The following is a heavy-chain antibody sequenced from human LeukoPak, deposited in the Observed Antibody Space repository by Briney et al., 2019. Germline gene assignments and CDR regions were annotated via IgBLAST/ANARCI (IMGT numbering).Heavy chain of an antibody. CDR1: GYTFTSYA. J-gene: IGHJ4*02. V-gene: IGHV1-3*01. Sequence: GASVKVSCKASGYTFTSYAMHWVRQAPGQRLEWMGWINAGNGNTKYSQKFQGRVTITRDTSASTAYMELSSLRSEDTAVYYCARIWNDGRGGGFDYWGQGTLVTVSS. CDR3: ARIWNDGRGGGFDY. D-gene: IGHD1-1*01. CDR2: INAGNGNT.